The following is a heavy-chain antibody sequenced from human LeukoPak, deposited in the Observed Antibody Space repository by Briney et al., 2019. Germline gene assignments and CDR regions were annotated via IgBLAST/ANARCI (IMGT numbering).Heavy chain of an antibody. J-gene: IGHJ5*02. D-gene: IGHD2-2*01. CDR3: ARDLRSTSCYCSWFDP. CDR1: GFTFSSDW. V-gene: IGHV3-74*01. Sequence: VGSLRLSCAASGFTFSSDWVNWVREAPGKGVGWVSRINSDGSITSYADSVKGRFTVSRENAKNTLYLQMNSLRGADTAVYYCARDLRSTSCYCSWFDPWGQGTLVTVSS. CDR2: INSDGSIT.